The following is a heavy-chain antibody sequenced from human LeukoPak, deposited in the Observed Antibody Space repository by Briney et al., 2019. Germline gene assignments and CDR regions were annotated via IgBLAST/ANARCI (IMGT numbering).Heavy chain of an antibody. CDR2: IYTSGST. Sequence: SETLSLTCTVSGGSISSYYWSWIRQPAGKGLEWIGRIYTSGSTNYNPSLKSRVTMSVDTSKNQFSLKLSSVTAADTAVYYCAGGNILCSGGSCSTNIDYWGQETLVTVSS. CDR3: AGGNILCSGGSCSTNIDY. V-gene: IGHV4-4*07. CDR1: GGSISSYY. J-gene: IGHJ4*02. D-gene: IGHD2-15*01.